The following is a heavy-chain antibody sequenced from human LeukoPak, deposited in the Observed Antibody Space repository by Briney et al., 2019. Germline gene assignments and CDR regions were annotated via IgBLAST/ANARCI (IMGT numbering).Heavy chain of an antibody. CDR3: ARGDSSGYYFDY. V-gene: IGHV4-30-4*01. J-gene: IGHJ4*02. D-gene: IGHD3-22*01. CDR1: GGSISSGDHY. Sequence: SETLSLTCTVSGGSISSGDHYWSWIRQPPGKGLEWIGYIYYSGSTYYNPSLKSRVTISVDTSKNQFSLKLSSVTAADTAVYYCARGDSSGYYFDYWGQGALVTVSS. CDR2: IYYSGST.